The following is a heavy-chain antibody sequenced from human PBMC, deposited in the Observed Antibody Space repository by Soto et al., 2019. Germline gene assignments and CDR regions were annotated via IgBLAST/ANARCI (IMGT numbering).Heavy chain of an antibody. CDR2: IYFSGST. D-gene: IGHD3-3*01. Sequence: SETLSLTCTVSGGSVSSGSYYWSWIRQPPGKGLEWIGSIYFSGSTYYNPSLKSQVTISVDSSKNQFSLKLSSVTAADTAVYYCASLFRFLEWLSPANYYGMDVWGQGTTVTVSS. V-gene: IGHV4-39*01. CDR3: ASLFRFLEWLSPANYYGMDV. CDR1: GGSVSSGSYY. J-gene: IGHJ6*02.